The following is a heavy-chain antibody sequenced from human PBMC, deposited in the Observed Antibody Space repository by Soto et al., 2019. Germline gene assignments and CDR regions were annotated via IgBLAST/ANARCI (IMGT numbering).Heavy chain of an antibody. J-gene: IGHJ6*02. CDR2: IGTGGDT. CDR3: TRGYYYGMDV. CDR1: GFTFSSHD. V-gene: IGHV3-13*01. Sequence: EVQLVESGGGLVQPGGSLRLSCAASGFTFSSHDRHWVRQATGKGLEWVSAIGTGGDTYYPDSVKGRFTISRENAKNSLYLQMNNRRAGDTAVYYCTRGYYYGMDVWGQGTTVTVSS.